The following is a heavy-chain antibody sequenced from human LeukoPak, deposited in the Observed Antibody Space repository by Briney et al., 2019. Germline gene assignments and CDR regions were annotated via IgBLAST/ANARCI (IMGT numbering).Heavy chain of an antibody. CDR3: ARDPPSYYYDSSGYLLDNY. Sequence: GGSLRLSCAASGFTVSSNYMSWVRQAPGKGLEWVSVIYSGGSTYYADSVKGRFTISRDNSKNTLYLQMNSLRAEDTAVYYCARDPPSYYYDSSGYLLDNYWGQGTLVTVSS. D-gene: IGHD3-22*01. CDR1: GFTVSSNY. V-gene: IGHV3-66*01. CDR2: IYSGGST. J-gene: IGHJ4*02.